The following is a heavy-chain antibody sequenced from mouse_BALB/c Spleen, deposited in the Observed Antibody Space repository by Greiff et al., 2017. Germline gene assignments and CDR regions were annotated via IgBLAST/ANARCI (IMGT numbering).Heavy chain of an antibody. J-gene: IGHJ2*01. V-gene: IGHV1-67*01. CDR2: ISTYYGNT. CDR1: GYTFTDYA. CDR3: ARSGITTVVPYYFDY. D-gene: IGHD1-1*01. Sequence: QVQLKQSGPELVRPGVSVKISCKGSGYTFTDYAMHWVKQSHAKSLEWIGVISTYYGNTNYNQKFKGKATMTVDKSSSTAYMELARLTSEDSAIYYCARSGITTVVPYYFDYWGQGTTLTVSS.